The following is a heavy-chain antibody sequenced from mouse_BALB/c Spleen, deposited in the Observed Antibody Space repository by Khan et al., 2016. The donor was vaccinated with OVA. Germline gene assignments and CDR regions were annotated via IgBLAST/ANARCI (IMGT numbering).Heavy chain of an antibody. Sequence: EVELVESGGGLVKPGGSLKLSCAASGFAFSSYDMSWVRQTPEKRLEWVATISSGGSYTYYPDSVKGRFTISRDNARNTLYLQMSSLRSEDTALYYCARQGRSIHYYGYWAYGGQGTLVTVSA. V-gene: IGHV5-9*02. D-gene: IGHD1-2*01. J-gene: IGHJ3*01. CDR3: ARQGRSIHYYGYWAY. CDR2: ISSGGSYT. CDR1: GFAFSSYD.